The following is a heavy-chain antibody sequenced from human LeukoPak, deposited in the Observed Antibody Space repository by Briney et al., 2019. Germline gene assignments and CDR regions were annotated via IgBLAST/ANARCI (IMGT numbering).Heavy chain of an antibody. V-gene: IGHV3-23*01. Sequence: GGSLRLSCAASGFTSSGSGMSWVRQAPGKGLEWISSSGDSDGSTYYADSLKGRFTISRDNSKNTLYLQMNNLRAEDTAVYYCAKGGCRGTCNPLAYWGQGALVTVSP. CDR3: AKGGCRGTCNPLAY. CDR2: SGDSDGST. CDR1: GFTSSGSG. J-gene: IGHJ4*02. D-gene: IGHD2-15*01.